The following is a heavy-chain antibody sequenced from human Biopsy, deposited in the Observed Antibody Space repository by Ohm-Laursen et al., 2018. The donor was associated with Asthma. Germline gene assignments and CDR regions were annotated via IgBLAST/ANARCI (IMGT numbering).Heavy chain of an antibody. Sequence: ASVTVSCNASGYTFTSYYMHWVRQPPGQGLEWMGIINPSGGSTSYAQKFQGRVTMTRDTSTSTVYMELSSLRSEDTAVYYCARAGALIVGATMGYWGQGTLVTVSS. D-gene: IGHD1-26*01. J-gene: IGHJ4*02. CDR3: ARAGALIVGATMGY. CDR2: INPSGGST. CDR1: GYTFTSYY. V-gene: IGHV1-46*01.